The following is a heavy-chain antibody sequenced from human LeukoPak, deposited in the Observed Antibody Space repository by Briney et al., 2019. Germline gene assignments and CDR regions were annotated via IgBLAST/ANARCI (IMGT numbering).Heavy chain of an antibody. D-gene: IGHD4-17*01. CDR1: GFTFSSYA. Sequence: PGGSLRLSCAASGFTFSSYAMHWVRQAPGKGLEWVAVISYDGSNKYYADSVKGRFTISRDNSKNTLYLQMNSLRAEDTAVYYCARSIGGGKYGDYYRYWGQGTLVTVSS. CDR2: ISYDGSNK. CDR3: ARSIGGGKYGDYYRY. J-gene: IGHJ4*02. V-gene: IGHV3-30*04.